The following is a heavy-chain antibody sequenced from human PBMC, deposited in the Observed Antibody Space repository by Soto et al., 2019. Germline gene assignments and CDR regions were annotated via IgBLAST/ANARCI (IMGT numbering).Heavy chain of an antibody. CDR2: INPNSGGT. Sequence: ASVKVSCKASGYTFTGYYMHWVRQAPGQGLEWMGWINPNSGGTNYAQKFQGWVTMTRGTSISTAYMELSRLRSDDTAVYYCARDSQSIAAAGYYYYGMDVWGQGTTVTVSS. V-gene: IGHV1-2*04. CDR1: GYTFTGYY. D-gene: IGHD6-13*01. CDR3: ARDSQSIAAAGYYYYGMDV. J-gene: IGHJ6*02.